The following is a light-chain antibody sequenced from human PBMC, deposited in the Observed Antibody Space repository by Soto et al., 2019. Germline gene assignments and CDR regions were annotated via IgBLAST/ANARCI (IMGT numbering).Light chain of an antibody. CDR1: QSVRSS. V-gene: IGKV3-11*01. CDR3: QQRSNRPPAVT. CDR2: DAS. J-gene: IGKJ3*01. Sequence: EIVLTQSPDTLSLSPGERATLSCRASQSVRSSLAWYQQKPGQAPRLLIYDASNRATGIPARFSGSGSGTDFTLTISSLEPEDFAVYYCQQRSNRPPAVTFGPGTKVDIK.